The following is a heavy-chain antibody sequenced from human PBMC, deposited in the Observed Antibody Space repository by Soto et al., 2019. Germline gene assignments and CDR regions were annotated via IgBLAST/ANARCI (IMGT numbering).Heavy chain of an antibody. CDR2: ISSSSSTI. D-gene: IGHD6-19*01. CDR3: ARGEQWLPTEPVRPNWYFDL. J-gene: IGHJ2*01. CDR1: GFTFSSYS. V-gene: IGHV3-48*02. Sequence: EVQLVESGGGLVQPGGSLRLSCAASGFTFSSYSMNWVRQAPGKGLEWVSYISSSSSTIYYADSVKGRFTISRDNAKNSLYLQMNSLRDEDTAVYYCARGEQWLPTEPVRPNWYFDLWGRGTLVTVSS.